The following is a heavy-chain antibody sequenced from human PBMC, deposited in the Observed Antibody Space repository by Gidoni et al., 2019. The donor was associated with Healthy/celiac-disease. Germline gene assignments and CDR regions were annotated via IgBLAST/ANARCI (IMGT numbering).Heavy chain of an antibody. Sequence: EVQLVESGGGLVKPGGSLRLSGAASGFTFSSYSMNWVRQAPGTGLEWVSSISSSSSYIYYADSVKGRFTISRDNAKNSLYLQMNSLRAEDTAVYYCARDTPHIKPYYFDYWGQGTLVTVSS. J-gene: IGHJ4*02. CDR3: ARDTPHIKPYYFDY. V-gene: IGHV3-21*01. CDR2: ISSSSSYI. CDR1: GFTFSSYS. D-gene: IGHD2-15*01.